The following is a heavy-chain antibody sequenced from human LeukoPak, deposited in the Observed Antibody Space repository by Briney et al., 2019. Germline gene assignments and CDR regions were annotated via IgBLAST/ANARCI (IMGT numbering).Heavy chain of an antibody. V-gene: IGHV1-8*03. CDR3: ASGFEGHYMDV. CDR1: GYPFTGYY. J-gene: IGHJ6*03. CDR2: MNPNSGNT. Sequence: ASVKVSCKASGYPFTGYYMHWGRQAPGQGLGGMGWMNPNSGNTGHAQKLQGRVTITRNTTISTAYMELSSLRCEDTAVYYWASGFEGHYMDVGGKGTTVTVSS. D-gene: IGHD3-16*01.